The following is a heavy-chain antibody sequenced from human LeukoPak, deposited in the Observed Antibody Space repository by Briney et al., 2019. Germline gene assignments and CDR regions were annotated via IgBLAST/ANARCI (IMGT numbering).Heavy chain of an antibody. CDR3: AKELRYFMDV. J-gene: IGHJ6*02. Sequence: PGGSLRLSCAASGFTFSNLAIRWVRQAPGKGLEWVSTIISTGDSTYYADSVKGRFTISRDNSKNTLYLQMNSLRAEDTAVYYCAKELRYFMDVWGQGTTVTVSS. D-gene: IGHD3-9*01. CDR2: IISTGDST. CDR1: GFTFSNLA. V-gene: IGHV3-23*01.